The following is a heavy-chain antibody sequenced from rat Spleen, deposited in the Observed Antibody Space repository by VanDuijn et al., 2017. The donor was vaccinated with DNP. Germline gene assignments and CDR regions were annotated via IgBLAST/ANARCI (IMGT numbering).Heavy chain of an antibody. D-gene: IGHD1-5*01. CDR2: IAYSGTT. J-gene: IGHJ2*01. CDR3: ARWKIGPHYFDY. Sequence: EVQLQESGPGLVKPSQSLSLTCSVPGYSITSNYWGWIRKFPGNKMEYIGHIAYSGTTNYNPSLKSRISITRDTSKNQFFLQLNSVSTEDTATYYCARWKIGPHYFDYWGQGGMVTVSS. V-gene: IGHV3-1*01. CDR1: GYSITSNY.